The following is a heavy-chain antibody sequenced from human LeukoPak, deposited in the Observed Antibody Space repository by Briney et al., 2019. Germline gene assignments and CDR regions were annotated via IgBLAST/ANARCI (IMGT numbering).Heavy chain of an antibody. J-gene: IGHJ2*01. D-gene: IGHD3-22*01. CDR1: GFTVSSNY. V-gene: IGHV3-66*01. CDR3: ARAPDYYDRSGYYPIRYLDL. CDR2: IYRGGSI. Sequence: GGSLRLSCAASGFTVSSNYMSWVRQAPGKGLEWVSVIYRGGSIYYADSVKGRFTISRDNSKNTLHLQMNSLRVEDTAVYYCARAPDYYDRSGYYPIRYLDLWGRGTLVAVSS.